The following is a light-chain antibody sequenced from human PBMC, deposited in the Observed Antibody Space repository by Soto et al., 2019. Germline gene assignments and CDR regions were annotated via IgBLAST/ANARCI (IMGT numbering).Light chain of an antibody. CDR3: QQSYSTPPWT. CDR2: DAS. Sequence: DLQLTQSPSSLSASVGDKVTITCRASQSIRSYLNWVQQKPGKAPKLLIYDASSLQTGVPSRFSGSGSGTDFSLTISSLQPEDFATYYCQQSYSTPPWTFGQGTKVDI. V-gene: IGKV1-39*01. J-gene: IGKJ1*01. CDR1: QSIRSY.